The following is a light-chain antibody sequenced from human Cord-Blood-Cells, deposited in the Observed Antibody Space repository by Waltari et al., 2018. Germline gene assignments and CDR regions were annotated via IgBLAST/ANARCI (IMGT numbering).Light chain of an antibody. J-gene: IGLJ2*01. CDR1: SSNIGSNY. CDR2: RNN. Sequence: QSVLTQPPSASGTPGQRVTISCSGSSSNIGSNYVSWYQQLPGPAPKILIYRNNQRPSGFPDRFSGSKSGTSASLAISVLRSEDEADYYCAAWDDSLSGVVFGGGTKLTVL. V-gene: IGLV1-47*01. CDR3: AAWDDSLSGVV.